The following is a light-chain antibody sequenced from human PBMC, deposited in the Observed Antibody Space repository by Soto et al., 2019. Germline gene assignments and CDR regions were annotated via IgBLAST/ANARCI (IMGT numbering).Light chain of an antibody. CDR3: QQYGMSPP. J-gene: IGKJ1*01. CDR1: QSVSRNY. CDR2: DGS. Sequence: EIVWTQSPGTLSLSPGERATLSCRSSQSVSRNYLAWYQQKPDQAPRLVIYDGSGRPTGVPDRFSGSGSGTEFTLTISRLEPEDFEVYYCQQYGMSPPFGDGTKVEIK. V-gene: IGKV3-20*01.